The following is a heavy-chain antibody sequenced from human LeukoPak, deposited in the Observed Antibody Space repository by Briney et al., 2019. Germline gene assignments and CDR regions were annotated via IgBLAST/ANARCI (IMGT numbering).Heavy chain of an antibody. V-gene: IGHV1-24*01. CDR2: FDPEDGET. J-gene: IGHJ6*02. Sequence: ASVKVSCKVSGYTLTELSMHWVRQAPGKGLEWMGGFDPEDGETIYAQKFQGRVTMTEDTSTDTAYMELSSLRSEDTAVYYCATVPPPGGRYGMDVWGQGTTVTVSS. CDR3: ATVPPPGGRYGMDV. D-gene: IGHD4-23*01. CDR1: GYTLTELS.